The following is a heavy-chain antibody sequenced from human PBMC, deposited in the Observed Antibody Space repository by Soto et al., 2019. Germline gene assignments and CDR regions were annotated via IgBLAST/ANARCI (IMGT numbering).Heavy chain of an antibody. CDR3: ARREISDYYHDLEI. D-gene: IGHD3-22*01. CDR1: GDSVSINSAA. Sequence: PSQPLSLTCAISGDSVSINSAAWNLIRQSPSRGLEWLGRTYYRSKWYNDYAVSMKSRITINQDTSKNQFSLQLNSVTPEDKAVYYCARREISDYYHDLEIRGQGTMVTV. J-gene: IGHJ3*02. CDR2: TYYRSKWYN. V-gene: IGHV6-1*01.